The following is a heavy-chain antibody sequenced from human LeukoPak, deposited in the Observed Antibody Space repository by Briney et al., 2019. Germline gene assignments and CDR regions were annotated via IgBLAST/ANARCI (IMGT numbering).Heavy chain of an antibody. J-gene: IGHJ4*02. CDR2: IKSKTDGGTT. CDR3: TTAPSYYDILTGYYTFDY. D-gene: IGHD3-9*01. Sequence: GGSLRLSCAASGFTFSNAWMSWVRQAPGKGREWVGRIKSKTDGGTTDYAAPVKGRFTISRDDSKNTLYLQMNSLKTEDTAVYYCTTAPSYYDILTGYYTFDYWGQGTLVTVSS. V-gene: IGHV3-15*01. CDR1: GFTFSNAW.